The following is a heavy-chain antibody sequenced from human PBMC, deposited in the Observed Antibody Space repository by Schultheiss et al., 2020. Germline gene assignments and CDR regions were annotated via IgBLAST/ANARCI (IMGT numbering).Heavy chain of an antibody. D-gene: IGHD6-13*01. CDR2: IWYDGSNK. CDR3: AKDRAYSSSWYDGDY. J-gene: IGHJ4*02. Sequence: GESLKISCAASGFTVSSNYMSWVRQAPGKGLEWVAVIWYDGSNKYYADSVKGRFTISRDNSKNTLYLQMNSLRAEDTALYYCAKDRAYSSSWYDGDYWGQGTLVTVSS. V-gene: IGHV3-33*06. CDR1: GFTVSSNY.